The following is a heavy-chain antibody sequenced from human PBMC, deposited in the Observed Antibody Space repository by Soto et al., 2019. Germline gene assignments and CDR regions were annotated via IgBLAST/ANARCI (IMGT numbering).Heavy chain of an antibody. Sequence: GESLKISCKGSGYTFTDYWIGWVRQLPGKCLELMGIIYPGDSDTRYSPSFQGHVTITVDKSISTAYLQWSSLKASDTAMYYCARTLLSGPRTNYYYYGMDVWGQGTTVTVSS. CDR2: IYPGDSDT. CDR1: GYTFTDYW. CDR3: ARTLLSGPRTNYYYYGMDV. V-gene: IGHV5-51*01. D-gene: IGHD2-15*01. J-gene: IGHJ6*02.